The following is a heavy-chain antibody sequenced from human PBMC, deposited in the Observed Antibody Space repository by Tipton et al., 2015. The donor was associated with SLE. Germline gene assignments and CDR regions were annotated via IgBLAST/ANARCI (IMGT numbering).Heavy chain of an antibody. D-gene: IGHD5-12*01. Sequence: TLSLTCTVSGGSISSSSYYWGWIRQPPGKGLEWIGSIYYSGSTYYNPSLKSRVTIPVDTSKNQFSLKLSSVTAADTAVYYCARHEGVATIPYFDYWGQGTLVTVSS. CDR3: ARHEGVATIPYFDY. CDR2: IYYSGST. V-gene: IGHV4-39*07. CDR1: GGSISSSSYY. J-gene: IGHJ4*02.